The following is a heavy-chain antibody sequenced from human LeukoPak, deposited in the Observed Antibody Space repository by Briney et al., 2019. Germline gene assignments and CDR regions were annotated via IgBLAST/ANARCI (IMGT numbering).Heavy chain of an antibody. CDR1: GYTFTSYY. V-gene: IGHV1-46*01. Sequence: PVASVKVSCKASGYTFTSYYMHWVRQAPGQGLEWMGIINPSGGSTSYAQKFQGRVTMTRDTSTSTVYMELSSLRSEDTAVYYCARDRFVVVVAATVDPNWFDPWGQGTLVTVSS. CDR2: INPSGGST. CDR3: ARDRFVVVVAATVDPNWFDP. D-gene: IGHD2-15*01. J-gene: IGHJ5*02.